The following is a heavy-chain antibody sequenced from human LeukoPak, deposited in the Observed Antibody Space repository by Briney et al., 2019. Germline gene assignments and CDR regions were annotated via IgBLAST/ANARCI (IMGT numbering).Heavy chain of an antibody. CDR3: ARTVYRRGFDY. J-gene: IGHJ4*02. Sequence: SETLSLTCTVSGGSISSYYWSWIRQPPGKGLEWIGYIYYSGSTNYNPSLKSRATISVDTSKNQFSLKLSSVTAADTAVYYCARTVYRRGFDYWGQGTLVTVSS. CDR2: IYYSGST. V-gene: IGHV4-59*01. CDR1: GGSISSYY. D-gene: IGHD2-2*02.